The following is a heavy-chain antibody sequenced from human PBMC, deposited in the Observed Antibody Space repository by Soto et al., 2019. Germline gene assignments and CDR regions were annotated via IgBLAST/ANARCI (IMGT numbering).Heavy chain of an antibody. Sequence: SETLSLTCAVYGGSFSGYYWSWIRQPPGKGLEWIGEINHSGSTNYNPSLKSRVTISVDTSKNQFSLKLSSVTAADTAVYYCARSPEQQLGNYYYGMDVWGQGTTVTVSS. V-gene: IGHV4-34*01. J-gene: IGHJ6*02. D-gene: IGHD6-13*01. CDR3: ARSPEQQLGNYYYGMDV. CDR1: GGSFSGYY. CDR2: INHSGST.